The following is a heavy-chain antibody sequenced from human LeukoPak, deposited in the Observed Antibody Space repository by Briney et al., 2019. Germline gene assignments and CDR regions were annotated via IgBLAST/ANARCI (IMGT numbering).Heavy chain of an antibody. CDR2: ISYDGSNK. CDR3: ARDGNIVLDY. V-gene: IGHV3-30*01. D-gene: IGHD2/OR15-2a*01. Sequence: GGSLRLSCAASGFTFSSYAMHWVRQAPGKGLEWVAVISYDGSNKYYADSVKGRFTISRDNSKNTLYLQMNSLRAEDTAGYYCARDGNIVLDYWGQGTLVTVSS. J-gene: IGHJ4*02. CDR1: GFTFSSYA.